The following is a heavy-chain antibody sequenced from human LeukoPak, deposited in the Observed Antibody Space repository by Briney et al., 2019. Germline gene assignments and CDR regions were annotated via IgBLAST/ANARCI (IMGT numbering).Heavy chain of an antibody. V-gene: IGHV4-30-4*01. J-gene: IGHJ4*02. CDR3: ARVGRSGYDFDY. Sequence: SQTLSLICTVSGGSISSGDYYWIWIRQPPGKGLEWIGYIYYSGSTYYNPSLKSRVTISVDTSKNQFSLKLSSVTAADTAVYYCARVGRSGYDFDYWGQGTLVTVSS. CDR2: IYYSGST. CDR1: GGSISSGDYY. D-gene: IGHD3-3*01.